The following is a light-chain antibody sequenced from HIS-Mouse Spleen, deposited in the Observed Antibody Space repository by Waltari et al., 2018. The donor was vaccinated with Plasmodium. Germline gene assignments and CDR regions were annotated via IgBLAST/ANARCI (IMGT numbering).Light chain of an antibody. CDR1: ALPTKS. Sequence: SYELTQPPSVSVSPGPTARIPCSGDALPTKSAYWYQQKSGQDPVLVVYEDSKRPSGIPARCSGSSSGTMATLTISGAQVEDEADYYCYSTDSSGNHRVFGGGTKLTVL. V-gene: IGLV3-10*01. CDR2: EDS. CDR3: YSTDSSGNHRV. J-gene: IGLJ3*02.